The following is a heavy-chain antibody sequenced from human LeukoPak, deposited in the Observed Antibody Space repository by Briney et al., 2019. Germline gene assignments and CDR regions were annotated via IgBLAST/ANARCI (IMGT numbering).Heavy chain of an antibody. CDR3: ARVSGSYFGYYYYYYMDV. Sequence: PSETLSLTCTVSGGSISSYYWSWIRQPPGKGLEWIGYIYYSGSTNYNPSLKSRVTISVDTSKNQFSLKLSSVTAADTAVYYCARVSGSYFGYYYYYYMDVWGKGTTVTVSS. V-gene: IGHV4-59*01. CDR2: IYYSGST. D-gene: IGHD1-26*01. J-gene: IGHJ6*03. CDR1: GGSISSYY.